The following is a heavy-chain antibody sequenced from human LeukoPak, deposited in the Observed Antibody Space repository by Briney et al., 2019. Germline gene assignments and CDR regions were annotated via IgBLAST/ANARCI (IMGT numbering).Heavy chain of an antibody. Sequence: GGSLRPSCAASGFTFSSYAMSWVRQAPGKGLEWVSAISGSGGSTYYADSVKGRFTISRDNSKNTLYLQMNSLRAEDTAVYYSAKVRMIVVVISYFDYWGQGTLVTVSS. D-gene: IGHD3-22*01. V-gene: IGHV3-23*01. CDR2: ISGSGGST. CDR3: AKVRMIVVVISYFDY. CDR1: GFTFSSYA. J-gene: IGHJ4*02.